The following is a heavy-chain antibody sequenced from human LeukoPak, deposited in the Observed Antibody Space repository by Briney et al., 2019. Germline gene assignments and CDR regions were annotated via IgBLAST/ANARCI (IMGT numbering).Heavy chain of an antibody. J-gene: IGHJ3*02. CDR3: AKDRVAVAGIAAFDI. D-gene: IGHD6-19*01. CDR2: ISGSGGST. CDR1: GFTVSSNY. V-gene: IGHV3-23*01. Sequence: PGGSLRLSCAASGFTVSSNYMSWVRQAPGKGLEWVSAISGSGGSTYYADSVKGRFTISRDNSKNTLYLQMDSLRAEDTAVYYCAKDRVAVAGIAAFDIWGQGTMVTVSS.